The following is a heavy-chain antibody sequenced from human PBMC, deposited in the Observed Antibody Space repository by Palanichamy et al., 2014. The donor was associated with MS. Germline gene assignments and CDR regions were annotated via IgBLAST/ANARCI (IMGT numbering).Heavy chain of an antibody. CDR3: ARSTAPNYDFWRVAGMDV. D-gene: IGHD3-3*01. CDR2: IIPIFGTA. J-gene: IGHJ6*02. V-gene: IGHV1-69*01. CDR1: GGTFSSYA. Sequence: QVQLVQSGAEVKKPGSSVKVPCKASGGTFSSYAISWVRQAPGQGLEWMGGIIPIFGTANYAQKFQGRVTITADESTSTAYMELSSLRSEDTAVYYCARSTAPNYDFWRVAGMDVWGQGTTVTVSS.